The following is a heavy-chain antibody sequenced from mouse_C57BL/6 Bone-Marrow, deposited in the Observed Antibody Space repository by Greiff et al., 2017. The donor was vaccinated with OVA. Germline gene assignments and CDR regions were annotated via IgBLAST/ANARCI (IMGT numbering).Heavy chain of an antibody. Sequence: QVQLKQPGAELVKPGASVKLSCKASGYTFSSYYMYWVKQRPGQGLEWIGGINPSNGGTNFNEKFKNKATLTADKSSSTAYMHLSSLTSEDSAVYYCTRSGYGAFAYWGQGTLVTVSA. CDR3: TRSGYGAFAY. V-gene: IGHV1-53*01. CDR1: GYTFSSYY. CDR2: INPSNGGT. J-gene: IGHJ3*01. D-gene: IGHD1-1*02.